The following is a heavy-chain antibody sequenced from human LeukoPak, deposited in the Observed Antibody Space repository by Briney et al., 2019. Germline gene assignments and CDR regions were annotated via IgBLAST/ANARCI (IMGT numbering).Heavy chain of an antibody. CDR3: ARAGGYSYGYYYYMDV. CDR1: GFTFSSYG. V-gene: IGHV3-30*03. J-gene: IGHJ6*03. Sequence: QPGGSLRLSCAASGFTFSSYGMHWVRQAPGKGLEWVAVISYDGSNKYYADSVKGRFTISRDNSKNTLYLQMGSLRAEDMAVYYCARAGGYSYGYYYYMDVWGKGTTVTVSS. CDR2: ISYDGSNK. D-gene: IGHD5-18*01.